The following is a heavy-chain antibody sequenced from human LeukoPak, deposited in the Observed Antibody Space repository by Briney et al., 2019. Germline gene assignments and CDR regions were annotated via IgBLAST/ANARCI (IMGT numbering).Heavy chain of an antibody. CDR3: ARLATSIQPEDNAFDI. CDR1: GFTFSSYG. CDR2: ITSDSSYS. D-gene: IGHD5-18*01. V-gene: IGHV3-21*01. Sequence: GGSLRLSCAASGFTFSSYGMNWVRQAPGKGLEWVSSITSDSSYSYHAASVKGRLTISRDNAKKSLYLQMNSLRAEDTAVYYCARLATSIQPEDNAFDIWGQGTMVTVSS. J-gene: IGHJ3*02.